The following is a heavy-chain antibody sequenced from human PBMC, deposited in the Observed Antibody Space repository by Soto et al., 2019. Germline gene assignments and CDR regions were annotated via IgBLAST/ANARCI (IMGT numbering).Heavy chain of an antibody. J-gene: IGHJ3*02. CDR1: GGSISSYY. Sequence: SETLSLTCTVSGGSISSYYWSWIRQPPGKGLEWIGYIYYSGSTNYNPSLKSRVTISVDTSKNQFSLKLSSVTAADTAVYYCARDQGNYDFWSGQHPHAFDIWGQGTMVTVSS. V-gene: IGHV4-59*01. CDR2: IYYSGST. D-gene: IGHD3-3*01. CDR3: ARDQGNYDFWSGQHPHAFDI.